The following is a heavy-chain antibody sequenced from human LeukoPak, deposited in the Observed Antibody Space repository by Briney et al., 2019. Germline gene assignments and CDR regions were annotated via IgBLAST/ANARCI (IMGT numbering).Heavy chain of an antibody. Sequence: GTSLRLSCAASGFTFSYYGMHWVRQAPDKGLEWVAVIWNDGNKKYYADSVKGRFTISRDNSKNTLYLQMNSLRAEDTAIYYCARALYSGGWYGGDYWGQGTLVTVSS. V-gene: IGHV3-33*01. CDR1: GFTFSYYG. CDR3: ARALYSGGWYGGDY. D-gene: IGHD6-19*01. CDR2: IWNDGNKK. J-gene: IGHJ4*02.